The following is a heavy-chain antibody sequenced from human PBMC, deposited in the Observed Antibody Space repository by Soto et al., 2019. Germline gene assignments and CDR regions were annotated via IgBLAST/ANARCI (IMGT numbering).Heavy chain of an antibody. D-gene: IGHD2-2*01. CDR3: ARSGVPAVVGGWFDP. J-gene: IGHJ5*02. Sequence: SVKVSCKASGGTFSSYAISWVRQAPGQGLEWMGGVIPIFGTANYAQKFQGRVTITADESTSAAYMELSSLRSEDTAVYYCARSGVPAVVGGWFDPWGQGTLVTVSS. CDR2: VIPIFGTA. CDR1: GGTFSSYA. V-gene: IGHV1-69*13.